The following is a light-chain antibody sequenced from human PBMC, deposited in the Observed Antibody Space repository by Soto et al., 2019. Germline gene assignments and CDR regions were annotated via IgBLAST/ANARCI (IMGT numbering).Light chain of an antibody. Sequence: DIQMTQSPSSLSASVGDRVTITCRASQSISSYLNWYQQKPGKAPKLLIYAASSLQSGVPSRFSGSGSGTDFTLTISSLQPEDFATYYCQQSDSTRTFGQGTKLEIK. CDR2: AAS. V-gene: IGKV1-39*01. CDR1: QSISSY. J-gene: IGKJ2*01. CDR3: QQSDSTRT.